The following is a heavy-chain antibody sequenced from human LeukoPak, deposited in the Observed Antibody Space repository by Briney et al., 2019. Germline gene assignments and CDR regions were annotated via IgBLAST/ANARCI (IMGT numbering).Heavy chain of an antibody. D-gene: IGHD2-2*01. CDR1: GFTFSSHG. J-gene: IGHJ5*02. CDR3: ARDIGIVVVPAATGWFDP. CDR2: ISYDGSNK. Sequence: PGGSLRLSCAASGFTFSSHGMHWVRQAPGKGLEWVALISYDGSNKYYADSVKGRFTISRDNSKNTLYLQMNSLRAEDTAVYYCARDIGIVVVPAATGWFDPWGQGTLVTVSS. V-gene: IGHV3-30*03.